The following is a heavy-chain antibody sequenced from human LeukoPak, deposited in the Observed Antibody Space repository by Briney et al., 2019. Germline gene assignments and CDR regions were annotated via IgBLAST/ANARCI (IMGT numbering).Heavy chain of an antibody. CDR3: AREGGSSSSWGAQNFDY. Sequence: SVKVSCKASGGTFSSYAISWVRQAPGQGLEWMGRIIPILGIANYAQKFQGRVTITADKSTSTVYMELSSLRSEDTAVYYCAREGGSSSSWGAQNFDYWGQGTLVTVSS. CDR1: GGTFSSYA. J-gene: IGHJ4*02. D-gene: IGHD6-6*01. CDR2: IIPILGIA. V-gene: IGHV1-69*04.